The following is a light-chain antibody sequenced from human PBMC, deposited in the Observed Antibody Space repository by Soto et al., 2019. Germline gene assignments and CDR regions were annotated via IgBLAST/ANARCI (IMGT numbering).Light chain of an antibody. CDR3: SSYTNINTRACV. CDR2: EVS. V-gene: IGLV2-14*01. CDR1: SSDVGGYNY. J-gene: IGLJ1*01. Sequence: QSALTQPASVSGSPGQSITISCTGISSDVGGYNYVSWYQQHPGKAPKLMIYEVSNRPSGVSNRFSGSKSGNTASLTISGLQAEDEAEYYCSSYTNINTRACVFGTGTKLTVL.